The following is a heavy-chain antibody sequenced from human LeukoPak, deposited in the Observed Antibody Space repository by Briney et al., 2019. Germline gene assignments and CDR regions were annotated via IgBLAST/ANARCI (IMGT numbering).Heavy chain of an antibody. CDR1: GFTFSSYS. Sequence: GGSLRLSCAASGFTFSSYSMNWVRQAPGKGLEWVSYISSSSSTIYYADSVKGRFTISRDNANNFLYLQMDSLRAEDTAVYYCATETNGRHYDYWGQGTLLTVSS. CDR2: ISSSSSTI. J-gene: IGHJ4*02. V-gene: IGHV3-48*04. CDR3: ATETNGRHYDY. D-gene: IGHD1-14*01.